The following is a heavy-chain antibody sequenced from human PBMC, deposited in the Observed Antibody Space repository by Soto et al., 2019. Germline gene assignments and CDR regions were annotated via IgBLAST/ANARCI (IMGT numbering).Heavy chain of an antibody. V-gene: IGHV3-30-3*01. J-gene: IGHJ4*02. CDR1: GFTFSSYA. CDR2: ISYDGRNK. Sequence: QVQLVESGGGVVQPGRSLRLSCAASGFTFSSYAMHWVRQAPGKGLEWVAVISYDGRNKYYADSVKGRFTISRDNSKNTLYLQMNSLRAEDTAVYYCAREPIAVAAPLDYWGQGTLVTVSS. D-gene: IGHD6-19*01. CDR3: AREPIAVAAPLDY.